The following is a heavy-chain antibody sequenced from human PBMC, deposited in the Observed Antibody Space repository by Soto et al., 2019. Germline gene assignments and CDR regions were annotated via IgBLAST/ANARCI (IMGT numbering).Heavy chain of an antibody. CDR2: ISGYSGNT. V-gene: IGHV1-18*01. CDR1: GYIFSSYN. CDR3: ARDIFGNVNAFDL. J-gene: IGHJ3*01. D-gene: IGHD3-3*02. Sequence: VKVSCKASGYIFSSYNINWVRQAPGQGLEWMGWISGYSGNTNYAPAFQGRFTMTTDTSRTTAYMELRSLTSDDTAMYYCARDIFGNVNAFDLWGQGTMVTVSS.